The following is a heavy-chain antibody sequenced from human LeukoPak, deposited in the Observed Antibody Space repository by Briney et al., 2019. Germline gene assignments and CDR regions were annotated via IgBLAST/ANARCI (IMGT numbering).Heavy chain of an antibody. CDR3: ARVQDFDTSAYYLGY. CDR1: GGSFSDYY. CDR2: INHSGGT. D-gene: IGHD3-22*01. J-gene: IGHJ4*02. Sequence: SETLSLTCAVYGGSFSDYYWSWIRQPPGKGLEWIGEINHSGGTNYNPSLKSRVTISVDTSENQFSLKLSSVTAADTAVYYCARVQDFDTSAYYLGYWGQGNLVTVSS. V-gene: IGHV4-34*01.